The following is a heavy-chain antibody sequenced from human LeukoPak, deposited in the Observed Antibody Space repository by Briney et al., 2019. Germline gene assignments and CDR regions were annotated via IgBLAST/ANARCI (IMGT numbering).Heavy chain of an antibody. CDR2: IFSGGNR. V-gene: IGHV3-53*01. Sequence: GGSLRLSCAASGVSVSSNYMSWVRQAPGKGLEWVSVIFSGGNRYYADSVKGRFTISRDDSKNTVYPQLNSLRAEDTAVYYCARTLPGSYSDYWGQGTLVAVSS. CDR1: GVSVSSNY. J-gene: IGHJ4*02. D-gene: IGHD7-27*01. CDR3: ARTLPGSYSDY.